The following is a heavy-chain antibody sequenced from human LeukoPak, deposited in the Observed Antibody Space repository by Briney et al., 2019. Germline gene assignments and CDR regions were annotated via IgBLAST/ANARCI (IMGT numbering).Heavy chain of an antibody. J-gene: IGHJ6*03. Sequence: GGSLRLSCAASGFTFSSYAMSWVRQAPGKGLEWVSAISGSGGSTYYADSVKGRFTISRDNSKNTLYLRMNSLRAEDTAVYYCAKNGGTPAYYYYYMDVWGKGTTVTVSS. CDR3: AKNGGTPAYYYYYMDV. CDR2: ISGSGGST. V-gene: IGHV3-23*01. D-gene: IGHD2-15*01. CDR1: GFTFSSYA.